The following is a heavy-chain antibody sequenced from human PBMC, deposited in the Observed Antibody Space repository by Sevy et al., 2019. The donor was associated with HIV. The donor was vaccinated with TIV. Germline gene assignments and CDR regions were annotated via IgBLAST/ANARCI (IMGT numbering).Heavy chain of an antibody. CDR2: IYYSGST. J-gene: IGHJ4*02. D-gene: IGHD3-10*01. CDR3: ARLWFGEFVDY. Sequence: SETLSLTCTVSGGSISSSSYYWGWIRQPPGKGLGWIGSIYYSGSTYYNPSLKSRVTISVDTSKNQFSLKLSSVTAADTAVYYCARLWFGEFVDYWGQGTLVTVSS. V-gene: IGHV4-39*01. CDR1: GGSISSSSYY.